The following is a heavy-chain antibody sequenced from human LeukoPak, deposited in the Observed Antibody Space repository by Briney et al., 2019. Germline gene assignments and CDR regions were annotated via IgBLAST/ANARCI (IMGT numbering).Heavy chain of an antibody. CDR3: AREGRPFSTSSPLDY. Sequence: PGGSLRLSCAASGFTFSSYNMNWVRQAPGKGLEWVSYISNSGSYIYYVDSVKGRSTISRDNAKNSLSLQIHSLRVEDTAVYYCAREGRPFSTSSPLDYWGQGTLVTVSS. D-gene: IGHD6-6*01. V-gene: IGHV3-21*01. J-gene: IGHJ4*02. CDR1: GFTFSSYN. CDR2: ISNSGSYI.